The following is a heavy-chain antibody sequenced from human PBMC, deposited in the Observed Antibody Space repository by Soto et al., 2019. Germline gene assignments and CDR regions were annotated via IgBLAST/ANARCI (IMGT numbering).Heavy chain of an antibody. D-gene: IGHD6-13*01. CDR3: ARDQVPSSSWLFDAFDI. Sequence: QVQLVQSGAEVKKPGASVKVSCKASGYTFTSYGISWVRQAPGQGLEWMGWISAYNGNTNYAQKHQGRVTMTTDTSTSTAYMELRSLRSDDTAVYYCARDQVPSSSWLFDAFDIWGQGTMVTVSS. V-gene: IGHV1-18*01. CDR1: GYTFTSYG. CDR2: ISAYNGNT. J-gene: IGHJ3*02.